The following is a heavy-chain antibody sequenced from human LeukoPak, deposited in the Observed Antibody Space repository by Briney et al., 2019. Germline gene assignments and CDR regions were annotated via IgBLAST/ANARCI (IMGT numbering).Heavy chain of an antibody. V-gene: IGHV4-30-2*01. CDR1: GGSISSGGYY. CDR3: ARVQGAAGTFSDY. D-gene: IGHD6-13*01. Sequence: SETLSLTCTVSGGSISSGGYYWSWIRQPPGKGLEWIGYIYHSGSTYYNPSLKSRVTISVDRSKNQFSLKLSSVTAADTAVYYCARVQGAAGTFSDYWGQGTLVTVSS. J-gene: IGHJ4*02. CDR2: IYHSGST.